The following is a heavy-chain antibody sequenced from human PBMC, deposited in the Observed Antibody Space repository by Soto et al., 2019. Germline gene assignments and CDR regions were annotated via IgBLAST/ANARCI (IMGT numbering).Heavy chain of an antibody. CDR3: AGHYDSSGYGWGYYFES. D-gene: IGHD3-22*01. Sequence: QGQLVQSGAEVKTPGASVKVSCEASGHIFTSYGFSWVRQAPGQGLEWMGWISAYNGNTDDAQKFQDRVTMTTDTATRTVYMDLRSLRADDTAVYYGAGHYDSSGYGWGYYFESWGQGTPVTVSS. V-gene: IGHV1-18*01. CDR2: ISAYNGNT. CDR1: GHIFTSYG. J-gene: IGHJ4*02.